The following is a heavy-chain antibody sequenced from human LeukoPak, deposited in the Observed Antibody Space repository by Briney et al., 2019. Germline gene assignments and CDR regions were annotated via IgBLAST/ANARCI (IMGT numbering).Heavy chain of an antibody. D-gene: IGHD2-15*01. J-gene: IGHJ3*02. CDR3: AREYCSGGSCYSGAFDI. CDR1: GFTFSGYD. CDR2: IGTAGDT. Sequence: GGSLRLSCAASGFTFSGYDMHWVRQATGKGLEWVSAIGTAGDTYYPGSVKGRFTISRENAKNSLYLQMNSLRAGDTAVYYCAREYCSGGSCYSGAFDIWGQGTMVTVSS. V-gene: IGHV3-13*01.